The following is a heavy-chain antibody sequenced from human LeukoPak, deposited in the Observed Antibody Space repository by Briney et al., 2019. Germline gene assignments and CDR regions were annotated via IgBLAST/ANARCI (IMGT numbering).Heavy chain of an antibody. J-gene: IGHJ4*02. D-gene: IGHD6-19*01. Sequence: PGGSLRLSCTTSGFTLSSYSMNWARQAPGKGLEWVSYISSGSSTRQYADSVKGRFTISRDNAKNSLYLQMSSLRDEDTAVYYCARDYQWNFDYWGQGTLVTVSS. CDR1: GFTLSSYS. CDR2: ISSGSSTR. V-gene: IGHV3-48*02. CDR3: ARDYQWNFDY.